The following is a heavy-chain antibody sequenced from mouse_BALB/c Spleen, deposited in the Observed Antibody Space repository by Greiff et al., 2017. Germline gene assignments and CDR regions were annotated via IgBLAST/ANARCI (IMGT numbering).Heavy chain of an antibody. J-gene: IGHJ4*01. V-gene: IGHV5-17*02. CDR2: ISSGSSTI. Sequence: DVHLVESGGGLVQPGGSRKLSCAASGFTFSSFGMHWVRQAPEKGLEWVAYISSGSSTIYYADTVKGRFTISRDNPKNTLFLQMTSLRSEDTAMYYCARDGYYVDAMDYWGQGTSVTVSS. CDR1: GFTFSSFG. D-gene: IGHD2-3*01. CDR3: ARDGYYVDAMDY.